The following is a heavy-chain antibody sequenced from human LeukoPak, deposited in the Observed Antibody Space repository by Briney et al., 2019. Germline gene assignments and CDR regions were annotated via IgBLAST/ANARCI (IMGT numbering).Heavy chain of an antibody. D-gene: IGHD1-1*01. J-gene: IGHJ6*03. CDR1: GGSISSYY. Sequence: SETLSLTCTVSGGSISSYYWGWIRQPPGKGLEWIGSIYHSGSTYYNPSLKSRVTISVDTSKNQFSLKLSSVTAADTAVYYCARVKPGRVKYYYYMDVGGKGTTVTVSS. V-gene: IGHV4-38-2*02. CDR2: IYHSGST. CDR3: ARVKPGRVKYYYYMDV.